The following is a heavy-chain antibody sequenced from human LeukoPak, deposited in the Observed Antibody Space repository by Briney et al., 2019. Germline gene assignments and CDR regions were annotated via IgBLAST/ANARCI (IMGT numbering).Heavy chain of an antibody. V-gene: IGHV3-23*01. D-gene: IGHD6-13*01. CDR3: AKVGSWPYYYYGMDV. CDR1: GFTFSSYA. CDR2: ISGSGGST. J-gene: IGHJ6*02. Sequence: GRSLRLSCAASGFTFSSYAMSWVRQAPGKGLEWVSAISGSGGSTYYADSVKGRFTISRDNSKNTLYLQMNSLRAEDTAVYYCAKVGSWPYYYYGMDVWGQGTTVTVSS.